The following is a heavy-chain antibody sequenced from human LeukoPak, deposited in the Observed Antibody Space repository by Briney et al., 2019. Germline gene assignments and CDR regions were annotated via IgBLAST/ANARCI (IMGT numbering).Heavy chain of an antibody. CDR3: ARDHIRRDGYKSVYYFDY. J-gene: IGHJ4*02. CDR1: GFTFSSYA. Sequence: PGGSLRLSCAASGFTFSSYAMSWVRQAPGKGLEWVSAISGSGGSTYYADSVKGRFTISRDNSKNTLYLQMNSLRAEDTAVYYCARDHIRRDGYKSVYYFDYWGQGTLVTVSS. D-gene: IGHD5-24*01. V-gene: IGHV3-23*01. CDR2: ISGSGGST.